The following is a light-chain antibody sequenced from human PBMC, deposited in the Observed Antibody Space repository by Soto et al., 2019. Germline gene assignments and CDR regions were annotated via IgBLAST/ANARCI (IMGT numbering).Light chain of an antibody. CDR1: QSVLYSSNNKNY. V-gene: IGKV4-1*01. CDR2: WAS. Sequence: DIVMTQSPDSLAVSLGERATINCKSSQSVLYSSNNKNYLAWYQQKPGQPPKLLIYWASTRESGGPDRFSGSGSGTDFSLTISSLQAEDVAVYSCQQYYSTPTFGQGTRLEIK. CDR3: QQYYSTPT. J-gene: IGKJ5*01.